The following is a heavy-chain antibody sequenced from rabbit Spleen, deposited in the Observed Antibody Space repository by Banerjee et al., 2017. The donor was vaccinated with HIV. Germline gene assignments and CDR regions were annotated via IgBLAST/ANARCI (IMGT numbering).Heavy chain of an antibody. Sequence: QSLEEPGGDLVKPGASLTPTCTASGFSFSRSYWIWWVRQAPGKGLEWMARLVGGSSGRPHNGSWAKGRFTISKTSSTAVTLQMTSLTAADTATYFCVRDVGAGVGGGPTALYLWGPGTLVTVS. CDR2: LVGGSSGRP. CDR1: GFSFSRSYW. V-gene: IGHV1S40*01. D-gene: IGHD4-2*01. J-gene: IGHJ4*01. CDR3: VRDVGAGVGGGPTALYL.